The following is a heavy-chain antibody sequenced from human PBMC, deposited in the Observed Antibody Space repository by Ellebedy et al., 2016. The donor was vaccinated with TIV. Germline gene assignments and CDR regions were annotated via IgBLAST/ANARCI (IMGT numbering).Heavy chain of an antibody. CDR1: GFTFSSYA. CDR3: AKDEGFFVGASDY. Sequence: GGSLRLXXAASGFTFSSYAMTWICQAPGKGLEWVSTITDVGGAAYYGDSVKGRFTISRDNSKNTLYLQMNSLRAEDTATYYCAKDEGFFVGASDYWGQGTLVTVSS. V-gene: IGHV3-23*01. CDR2: ITDVGGAA. J-gene: IGHJ4*02. D-gene: IGHD1-26*01.